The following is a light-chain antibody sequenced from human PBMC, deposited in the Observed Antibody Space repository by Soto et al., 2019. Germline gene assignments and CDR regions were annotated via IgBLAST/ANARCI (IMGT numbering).Light chain of an antibody. CDR1: QSLDSNY. CDR3: QRYGNSRQT. Sequence: EIVLTQSPGTLSLSPRERATLSCRASQSLDSNYLAWYQQKPGQAPRLLIYGASSRATGIPDRFSGSGSVADFTLTISSLEPEDFALYYCQRYGNSRQTFGQGTKVDIK. CDR2: GAS. V-gene: IGKV3-20*01. J-gene: IGKJ1*01.